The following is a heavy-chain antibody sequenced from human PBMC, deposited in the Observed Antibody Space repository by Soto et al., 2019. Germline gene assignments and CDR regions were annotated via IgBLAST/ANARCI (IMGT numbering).Heavy chain of an antibody. CDR2: ISSSSSYI. Sequence: EVQLVESGGGLVKPGGSLRLSCAASGFTFSSYSMNWVRQAPGKGLEWVSSISSSSSYIYYADSVKGRFTISRDNAKNSLYLQMNSLRAEDTAVYYCARALLWFGELPLYFDYWGQGTLVTVSS. J-gene: IGHJ4*02. D-gene: IGHD3-10*01. V-gene: IGHV3-21*01. CDR1: GFTFSSYS. CDR3: ARALLWFGELPLYFDY.